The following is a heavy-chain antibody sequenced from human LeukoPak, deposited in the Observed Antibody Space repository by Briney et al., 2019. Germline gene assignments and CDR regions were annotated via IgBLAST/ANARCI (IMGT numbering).Heavy chain of an antibody. CDR2: FDPEDGET. D-gene: IGHD3-9*01. V-gene: IGHV1-24*01. CDR3: ATDPAVLRYFDWSYAFDI. J-gene: IGHJ3*02. CDR1: GYTLTELS. Sequence: ASVKVSCKVSGYTLTELSMHWVRQAPGKGLEWMGGFDPEDGETIYAQKFQGRVTMTEDTSTDTAYMELSSLRSEDTAVYYCATDPAVLRYFDWSYAFDIWGQGTMVTVSS.